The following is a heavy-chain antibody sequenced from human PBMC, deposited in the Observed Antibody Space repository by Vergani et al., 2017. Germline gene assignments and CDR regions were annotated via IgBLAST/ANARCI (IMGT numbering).Heavy chain of an antibody. D-gene: IGHD2-15*01. CDR3: AKYLRDSTDGLTDD. V-gene: IGHV3-30*02. CDR2: IGKDGINT. J-gene: IGHJ4*02. Sequence: HLVESAGGVVQPGGSLRLSCAASGFTFSNFGMHWIRQAPGKGLEWLAYIGKDGINTRYRDAVKGRFTVSRDNSKDILYLQMDSLRREDTALYYCAKYLRDSTDGLTDDWGQGTIVIVSS. CDR1: GFTFSNFG.